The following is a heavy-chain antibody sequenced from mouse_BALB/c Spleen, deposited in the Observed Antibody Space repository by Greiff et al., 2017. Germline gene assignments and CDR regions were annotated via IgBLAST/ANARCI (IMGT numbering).Heavy chain of an antibody. J-gene: IGHJ1*01. Sequence: QVQLQQSGPELVKPGASVRISCKASGYTFTSYYIHWVKQRPGQGLEWIGWIYPGNVNTKYNEKFKGKATLTADKSSSTAYMQLSSLTSEDSAVYFCARRGTARDWYFDVWGAGTTVTVSS. V-gene: IGHV1S56*01. CDR2: IYPGNVNT. CDR1: GYTFTSYY. D-gene: IGHD1-2*01. CDR3: ARRGTARDWYFDV.